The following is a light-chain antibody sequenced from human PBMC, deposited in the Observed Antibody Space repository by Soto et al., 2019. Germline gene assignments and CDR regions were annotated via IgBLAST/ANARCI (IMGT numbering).Light chain of an antibody. Sequence: DIQMTQSPSSLSASVGDRVTLTCRASQRISAYLNWYQQKPGKAPKLLSYAASSLQSGVSSRFSGSGSGTDFALTISSLQPEDFATYYCQQGYGPPFSFGPGTKVDI. J-gene: IGKJ3*01. CDR1: QRISAY. V-gene: IGKV1-39*01. CDR3: QQGYGPPFS. CDR2: AAS.